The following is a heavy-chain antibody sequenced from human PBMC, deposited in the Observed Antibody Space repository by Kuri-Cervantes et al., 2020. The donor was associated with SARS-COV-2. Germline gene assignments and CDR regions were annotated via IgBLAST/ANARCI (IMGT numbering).Heavy chain of an antibody. V-gene: IGHV3-21*01. CDR2: ISGSGSYI. D-gene: IGHD3-3*01. CDR1: GFTLTKYT. Sequence: LSLTCVASGFTLTKYTMTWVRQAPGKALEWVSSISGSGSYIYYADSMKGRFTISRESGGNSLYLDIHNLRGDDTAVYYCAKDLSADFWSGYYKPDAFDIWGQGTMVTVSS. J-gene: IGHJ3*02. CDR3: AKDLSADFWSGYYKPDAFDI.